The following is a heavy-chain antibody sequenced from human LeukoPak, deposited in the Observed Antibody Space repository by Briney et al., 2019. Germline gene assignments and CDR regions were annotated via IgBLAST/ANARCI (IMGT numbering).Heavy chain of an antibody. CDR3: ARAGYYDSSGYYHPFDY. CDR1: GYTFTGYY. D-gene: IGHD3-22*01. Sequence: GASVKVSCKASGYTFTGYYIHWVRQAPGQGLEWMGWVNPNSSGTNYGQNFQGRVTMTRDTSISTAYMELRGLIPDATAVYCCARAGYYDSSGYYHPFDYWGQGIVVTVSS. V-gene: IGHV1-2*02. CDR2: VNPNSSGT. J-gene: IGHJ4*02.